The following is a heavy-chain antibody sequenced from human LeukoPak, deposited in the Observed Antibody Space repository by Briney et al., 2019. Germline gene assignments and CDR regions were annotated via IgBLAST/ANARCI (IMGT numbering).Heavy chain of an antibody. CDR1: DDSVSSDNYY. Sequence: PSETLSLTCTVSDDSVSSDNYYWSWIRQPPGKGLEWIGYVYYSGSTYYNPSLKSRVTISVDTSKNQFSLKLSSVTAADTAVYYCARGGETTAPFDYWGQGTLVTVSS. V-gene: IGHV4-30-4*08. J-gene: IGHJ4*02. CDR3: ARGGETTAPFDY. CDR2: VYYSGST. D-gene: IGHD4-17*01.